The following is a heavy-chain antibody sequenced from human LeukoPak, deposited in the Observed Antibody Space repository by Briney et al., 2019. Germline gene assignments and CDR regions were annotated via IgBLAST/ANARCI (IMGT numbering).Heavy chain of an antibody. J-gene: IGHJ6*03. CDR2: TYYRSEWKN. Sequence: SQTLSLTCAISGDSVSSSSAAWNWIRQSPSRGLEWLGRTYYRSEWKNDYAVSVKSRITITPDTSKNQFSLHLNSVIPEDTAVYYCSRDHGTTKWGHYYYMDVWGKGTTVTVSS. V-gene: IGHV6-1*01. D-gene: IGHD1-26*01. CDR3: SRDHGTTKWGHYYYMDV. CDR1: GDSVSSSSAA.